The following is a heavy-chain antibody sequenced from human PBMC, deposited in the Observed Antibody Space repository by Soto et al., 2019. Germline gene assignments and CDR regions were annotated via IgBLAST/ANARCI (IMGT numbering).Heavy chain of an antibody. CDR2: IYYSGST. Sequence: PSDSLSITCAASGGSISIYYFSWFRQPPGKGLEWIGYIYYSGSTNYNPSLKSRVTISVDTSKNQFSLKLSSVTAADTAVYYCARISGEEYYYDSSGDYGMDVWGQGTTVTVSS. V-gene: IGHV4-59*07. D-gene: IGHD3-22*01. CDR3: ARISGEEYYYDSSGDYGMDV. CDR1: GGSISIYY. J-gene: IGHJ6*02.